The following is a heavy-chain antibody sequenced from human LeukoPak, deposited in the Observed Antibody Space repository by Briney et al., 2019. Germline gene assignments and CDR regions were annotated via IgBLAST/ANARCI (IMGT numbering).Heavy chain of an antibody. CDR1: GFTFRRHG. D-gene: IGHD3-16*01. Sequence: GGSLRLSCAASGFTFRRHGMYWVRQAPGKGLEWVVVISADGNTKYYVDSVEGRFTISRDNSKSTVHLEMNSLREEDTAVYYCAREGAWGNWYFDLWGRGTLVTVSS. J-gene: IGHJ2*01. V-gene: IGHV3-30*03. CDR3: AREGAWGNWYFDL. CDR2: ISADGNTK.